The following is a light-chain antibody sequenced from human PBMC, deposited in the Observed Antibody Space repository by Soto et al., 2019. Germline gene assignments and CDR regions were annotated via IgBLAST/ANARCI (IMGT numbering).Light chain of an antibody. Sequence: DIQMTQSPSTLSASVGDRVTITCRASQSISSWLAWYQQKPGKAPKLLIYDASSLESGVPSRFSGSGSGTEFTLTIISLQTDDFAAYYCQQYNSYSGTFGQGTKVEIK. CDR2: DAS. CDR1: QSISSW. V-gene: IGKV1-5*01. CDR3: QQYNSYSGT. J-gene: IGKJ1*01.